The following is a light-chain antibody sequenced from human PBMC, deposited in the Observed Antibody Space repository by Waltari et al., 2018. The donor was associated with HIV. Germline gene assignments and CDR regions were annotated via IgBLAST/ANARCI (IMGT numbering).Light chain of an antibody. CDR1: QDISYY. J-gene: IGKJ3*01. CDR3: QQYHSQFS. V-gene: IGKV1-33*01. Sequence: DIQMTQSPSSLSASARDRVTITCQATQDISYYLNCDQQKPGEAPRLLIYDASRLRTGVPSRFSGGGSGTHFTLTISSLQPEDIATYYCQQYHSQFSFGPGTKVDIK. CDR2: DAS.